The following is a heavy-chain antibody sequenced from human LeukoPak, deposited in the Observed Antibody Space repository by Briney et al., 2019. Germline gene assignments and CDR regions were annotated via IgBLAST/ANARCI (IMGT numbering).Heavy chain of an antibody. CDR3: ARGPRITMVRGGQWYYYMDV. Sequence: ASVKVSCKASGYTFTSYYIHWVRQAPGQGLEWMGLINPSGGSTNYAQKFQGRVTMTRDTSTSTVYMELSSLRSDDTAVYYCARGPRITMVRGGQWYYYMDVWGKGTTVTISS. CDR1: GYTFTSYY. J-gene: IGHJ6*03. V-gene: IGHV1-46*01. D-gene: IGHD3-10*01. CDR2: INPSGGST.